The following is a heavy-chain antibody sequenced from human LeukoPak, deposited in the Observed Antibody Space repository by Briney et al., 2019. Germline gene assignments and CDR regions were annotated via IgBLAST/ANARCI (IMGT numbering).Heavy chain of an antibody. CDR3: ARFPYSSSWYYFDY. V-gene: IGHV4-59*08. CDR2: IYYSGST. D-gene: IGHD6-13*01. Sequence: SETLSLTCTVSGGSISSYYWSWIRQPPGKGLEWVGYIYYSGSTNYNPSLKSRVTISVDTSKNQFSLKLSSVTAADTAVYYCARFPYSSSWYYFDYWGQGTLVTVSS. J-gene: IGHJ4*02. CDR1: GGSISSYY.